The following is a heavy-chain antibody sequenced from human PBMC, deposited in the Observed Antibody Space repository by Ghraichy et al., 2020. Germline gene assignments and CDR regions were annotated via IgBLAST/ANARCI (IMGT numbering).Heavy chain of an antibody. CDR1: GFTFDDYA. CDR2: ISWNSGSI. Sequence: LRLSCAASGFTFDDYAMHWVRQAPGKGLEWVSGISWNSGSIGYADSVKGRFTISRDNAKNSLYLQMNSLRAEDTALYYCAKGFWIQLSPAFDIWGQGTMVTVSS. V-gene: IGHV3-9*01. J-gene: IGHJ3*02. D-gene: IGHD5-18*01. CDR3: AKGFWIQLSPAFDI.